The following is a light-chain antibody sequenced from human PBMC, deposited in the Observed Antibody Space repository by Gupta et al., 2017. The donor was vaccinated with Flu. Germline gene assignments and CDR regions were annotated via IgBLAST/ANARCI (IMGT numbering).Light chain of an antibody. V-gene: IGKV4-1*01. Sequence: DIVMTQSPDSLAVSLGERATINCKSSRSVLYTSNNKNYLAWLQQKPGQPPKVVIYWASTRESGVPDRFSGSGSGTDFTLTISGLQAEDVAVYYCQQYFTSPWTFGQGTXVE. J-gene: IGKJ1*01. CDR3: QQYFTSPWT. CDR1: RSVLYTSNNKNY. CDR2: WAS.